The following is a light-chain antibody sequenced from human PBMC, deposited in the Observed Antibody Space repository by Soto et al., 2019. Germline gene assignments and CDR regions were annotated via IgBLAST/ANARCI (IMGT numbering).Light chain of an antibody. V-gene: IGKV1-5*01. CDR1: QSISSW. CDR2: DAS. CDR3: QQANSYWT. Sequence: DIQVTQSPYTRSAPVADNVNLPFRSSQSISSWLAWYQQKPGKAPKLLIYDASSLESGVPSRFSGSGSGTEFTLTISSLQPDDFATYYCQQANSYWTFGQGTKVDIK. J-gene: IGKJ1*01.